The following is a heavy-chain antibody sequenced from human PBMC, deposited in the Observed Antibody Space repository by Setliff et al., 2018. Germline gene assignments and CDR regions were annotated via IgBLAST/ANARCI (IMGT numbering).Heavy chain of an antibody. J-gene: IGHJ5*02. CDR2: ISTSGSTI. Sequence: GGSLRLSCAASGFTFSNYGMTWVRQAPGKGLEWISYISTSGSTIYYADSVKGRVTISRDDARSTMYLQMNSLRVEDTAVYYCARDGYPGTSWGQGTLVTVSS. CDR3: ARDGYPGTS. V-gene: IGHV3-48*01. CDR1: GFTFSNYG. D-gene: IGHD2-2*03.